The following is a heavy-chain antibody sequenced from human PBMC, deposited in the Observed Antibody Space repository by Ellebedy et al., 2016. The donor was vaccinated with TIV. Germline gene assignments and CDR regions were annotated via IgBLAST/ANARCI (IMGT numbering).Heavy chain of an antibody. Sequence: GESLKISCAASGFTFSSSDMQWVRQAPGKGLEWVALISYDGSNKNYADSVKGRFTISRDNSKNTLYLQMNSLRAEDTAVFYCAKRGLPGAFDIWGRGTMVTVSS. D-gene: IGHD4-17*01. CDR1: GFTFSSSD. J-gene: IGHJ3*02. CDR2: ISYDGSNK. CDR3: AKRGLPGAFDI. V-gene: IGHV3-30*18.